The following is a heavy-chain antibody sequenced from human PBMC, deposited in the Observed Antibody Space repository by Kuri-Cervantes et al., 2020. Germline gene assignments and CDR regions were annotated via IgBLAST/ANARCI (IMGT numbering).Heavy chain of an antibody. CDR2: LTRGGST. J-gene: IGHJ4*02. CDR3: AKYGRAVAPTGSYYFDY. D-gene: IGHD6-19*01. V-gene: IGHV3-23*01. CDR1: GFTFTRYS. Sequence: GGSLRLSCAASGFTFTRYSMTWVRQAPGKGLEWVSSLTRGGSTFYAASVRGRFTMSGDLSKNTVYLQMNSLRAEDTAIYYCAKYGRAVAPTGSYYFDYWGQGTLVTVSS.